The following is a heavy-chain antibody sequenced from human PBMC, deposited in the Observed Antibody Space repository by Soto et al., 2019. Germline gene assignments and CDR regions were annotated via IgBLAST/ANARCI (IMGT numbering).Heavy chain of an antibody. CDR1: GFTFSSYG. D-gene: IGHD3-22*01. V-gene: IGHV3-33*01. CDR3: ARGGAYDSSGYPYFDY. Sequence: QVQLVESGGGVVQPGRSLRLSCAASGFTFSSYGMHWVRQAPGKWLEWVEVIWYDGSNKYYADSVKGRFTISRDNSKNTLYLQLNSLRAEDTDVYYCARGGAYDSSGYPYFDYWGHGTLVTASS. CDR2: IWYDGSNK. J-gene: IGHJ4*01.